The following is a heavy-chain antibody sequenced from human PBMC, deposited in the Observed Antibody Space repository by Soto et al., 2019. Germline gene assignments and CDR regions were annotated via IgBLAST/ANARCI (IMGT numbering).Heavy chain of an antibody. D-gene: IGHD4-17*01. Sequence: EVQLVESGGGLVQPGRSLRLSCAASGFSFDDYVMHWVRQAPGKGLEWVSGISWNSGSIGYADSVKGRFTISRDNAKNSLFLPMNRLRPEDTALYYCAKDKVSSTVPYYFDYWGQGILVTVSS. J-gene: IGHJ4*02. CDR1: GFSFDDYV. V-gene: IGHV3-9*01. CDR3: AKDKVSSTVPYYFDY. CDR2: ISWNSGSI.